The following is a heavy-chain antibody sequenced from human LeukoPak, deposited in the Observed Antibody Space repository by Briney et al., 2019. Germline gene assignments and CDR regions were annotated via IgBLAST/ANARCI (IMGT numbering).Heavy chain of an antibody. J-gene: IGHJ4*02. Sequence: ASVKVSCKASGYTFTSYGISWVRQAPGQGLEWMGWTDNTYTHYAETFRDRLTMTTDTSTSTSYLELRSLRSDDTAVYYCARALAQGGSFDLYYFDSWGQGSLVTVSS. V-gene: IGHV1-18*01. D-gene: IGHD3-9*01. CDR3: ARALAQGGSFDLYYFDS. CDR2: TDNTYT. CDR1: GYTFTSYG.